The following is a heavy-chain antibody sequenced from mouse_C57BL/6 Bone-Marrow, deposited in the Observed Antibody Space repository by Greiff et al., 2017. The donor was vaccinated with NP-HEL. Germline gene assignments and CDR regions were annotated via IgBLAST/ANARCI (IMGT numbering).Heavy chain of an antibody. V-gene: IGHV3-6*01. Sequence: EVKLVESGPGLVKPSQSLSLTCSVTGYSITSGYYWNWIRQFPGNKLEWMGYISYDGSNNYNPSLKNRISITRDTSKNQFFLKLNSVTTEDTATYYCARDSSGYRAWFAYWGQGTLVTVSA. J-gene: IGHJ3*01. CDR2: ISYDGSN. D-gene: IGHD3-2*02. CDR3: ARDSSGYRAWFAY. CDR1: GYSITSGYY.